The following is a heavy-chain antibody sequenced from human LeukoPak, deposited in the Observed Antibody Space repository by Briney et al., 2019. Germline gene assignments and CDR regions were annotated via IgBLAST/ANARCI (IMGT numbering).Heavy chain of an antibody. J-gene: IGHJ4*02. V-gene: IGHV1-2*06. CDR2: INPSSGDT. CDR1: GYTFTSYY. D-gene: IGHD1-26*01. CDR3: ATTSGYFYY. Sequence: ASVKVSCKAPGYTFTSYYMHWVRQAPGQGLEWMGRINPSSGDTNYAQNFQGRVTMTRDTSISTAYMELSRLRSDDTAVYYCATTSGYFYYWGQGTLVTVSS.